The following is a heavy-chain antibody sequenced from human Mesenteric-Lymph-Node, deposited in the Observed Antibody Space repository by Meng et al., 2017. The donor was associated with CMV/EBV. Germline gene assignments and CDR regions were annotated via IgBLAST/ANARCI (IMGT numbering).Heavy chain of an antibody. CDR3: ARDPNRNWFDP. CDR2: IYHGGAT. CDR1: GGSISSSNW. V-gene: IGHV4-4*02. Sequence: SETLSLTCAVSGGSISSSNWWSWVRQPPGKGLEWIGEIYHGGATNYNPSLKGRVTISADKSKNQVSLQLSSVTAADTAAYYCARDPNRNWFDPWGQGTLVTVSS. J-gene: IGHJ5*02. D-gene: IGHD1-14*01.